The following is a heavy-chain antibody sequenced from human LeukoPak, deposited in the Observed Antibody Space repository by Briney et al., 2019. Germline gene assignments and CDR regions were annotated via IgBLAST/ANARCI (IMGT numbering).Heavy chain of an antibody. CDR3: ARAVPSVQQLVFLFDY. D-gene: IGHD6-13*01. Sequence: PSETLSLTCTVSGGSISSYYWSWIRQPPGKGLEWIGYIYYSGSTNYNPSLKSRVAISVDTSKNQFSLKLSSVTAADTAVYYCARAVPSVQQLVFLFDYWGQGTLVTVSS. CDR1: GGSISSYY. V-gene: IGHV4-59*01. J-gene: IGHJ4*02. CDR2: IYYSGST.